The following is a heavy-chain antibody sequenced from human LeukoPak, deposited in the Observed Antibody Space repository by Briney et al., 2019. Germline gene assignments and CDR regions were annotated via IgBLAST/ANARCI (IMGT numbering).Heavy chain of an antibody. CDR2: IYYSGNT. CDR3: ARPNWNDLHFDY. Sequence: SETLSLTCTVSGGSLTSSSYYWGWIRQPPGKGLEWIGSIYYSGNTYYNPSLKSRVTISVDTSKNQFSLRLSSVTAADTAVYYCARPNWNDLHFDYWGQGTLVTVSS. CDR1: GGSLTSSSYY. J-gene: IGHJ4*02. V-gene: IGHV4-39*07. D-gene: IGHD1-1*01.